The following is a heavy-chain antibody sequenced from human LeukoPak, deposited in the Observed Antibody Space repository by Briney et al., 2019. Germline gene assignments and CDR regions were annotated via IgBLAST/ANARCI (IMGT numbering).Heavy chain of an antibody. CDR3: ARANFLYCSSTSCLFDY. D-gene: IGHD2-2*01. Sequence: GASVKVSCKASGYTFTDYYMHWVRQAPGQRFEWMGWINPNDGDTYYAQKFQGRVTMTRDTSISTAHMEVSRLRSDDTAVYYCARANFLYCSSTSCLFDYWGQGTLVTVSS. J-gene: IGHJ4*02. CDR2: INPNDGDT. CDR1: GYTFTDYY. V-gene: IGHV1-2*02.